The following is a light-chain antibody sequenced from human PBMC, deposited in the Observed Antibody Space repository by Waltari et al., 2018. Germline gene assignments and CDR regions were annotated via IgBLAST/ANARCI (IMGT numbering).Light chain of an antibody. J-gene: IGLJ2*01. Sequence: QSALTQPASVSGSPGQSITISCTGTSSDVGGYNYVSWYQQHPGKAPKLMIYDVSKLPSGWSNRFSGSKAGNTASLTSSGLQAEDEADYYCSSYTDSGTFVVIGGGTKLTVL. V-gene: IGLV2-14*01. CDR3: SSYTDSGTFVV. CDR1: SSDVGGYNY. CDR2: DVS.